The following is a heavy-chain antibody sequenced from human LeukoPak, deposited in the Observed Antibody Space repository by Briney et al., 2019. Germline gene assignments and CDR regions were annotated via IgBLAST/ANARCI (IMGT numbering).Heavy chain of an antibody. CDR3: ARIGYSYRDDS. Sequence: SETLSLTCTVSGGSISTYYWSWMRQPPGKGLEWIGYDYHSGSTNYNPSLKSRVTISVDTSKNQFSLKVSSLTAADTAVYYCARIGYSYRDDSWGQGTLVTVSS. V-gene: IGHV4-59*01. CDR1: GGSISTYY. CDR2: DYHSGST. J-gene: IGHJ4*02. D-gene: IGHD5-18*01.